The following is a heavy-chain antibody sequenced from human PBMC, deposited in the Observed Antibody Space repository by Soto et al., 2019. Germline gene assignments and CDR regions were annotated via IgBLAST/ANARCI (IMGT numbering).Heavy chain of an antibody. CDR1: GGSISSSSYY. J-gene: IGHJ4*02. CDR3: ERQGCTAMVFYFDY. D-gene: IGHD5-18*01. CDR2: IYYSGST. V-gene: IGHV4-39*01. Sequence: QLQLQESGPGLVKPSETLSLTCTVSGGSISSSSYYWVWIRQPPGKGLGWIGSIYYSGSTYYNPSLKSRVTISVDTSKNQFSLKLSSVTAADTAVYYCERQGCTAMVFYFDYWGQGTLVTVSS.